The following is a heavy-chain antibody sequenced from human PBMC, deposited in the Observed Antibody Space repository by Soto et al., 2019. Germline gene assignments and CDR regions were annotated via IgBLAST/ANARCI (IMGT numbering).Heavy chain of an antibody. Sequence: PSETLSLTCSVSGFSISNTGYYWGWLRQAPGKGLEYIASVYYSGDTYHNPSLKSRVTMSVDTSKNQFSLQLSSVTDTDTAVYFCAKERDNGADRYYFDDWGQGTLVTVSS. V-gene: IGHV4-39*02. CDR3: AKERDNGADRYYFDD. CDR1: GFSISNTGYY. CDR2: VYYSGDT. J-gene: IGHJ4*02. D-gene: IGHD2-8*01.